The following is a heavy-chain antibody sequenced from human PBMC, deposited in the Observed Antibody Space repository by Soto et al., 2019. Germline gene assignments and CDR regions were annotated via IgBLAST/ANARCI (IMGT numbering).Heavy chain of an antibody. CDR3: ARLHDCSSTSCPPFDY. Sequence: SETLSLTCTVSGGSISNRDDCWGWIRQPPGKGLEWIGNLCSGRSTNYNPSLHSRVTVSADTSKNQLSLKLSSVTAADTAVYYCARLHDCSSTSCPPFDYWGQGTLVTVSS. CDR1: GGSISNRDDC. D-gene: IGHD2-2*01. CDR2: LCSGRST. V-gene: IGHV4-39*01. J-gene: IGHJ4*02.